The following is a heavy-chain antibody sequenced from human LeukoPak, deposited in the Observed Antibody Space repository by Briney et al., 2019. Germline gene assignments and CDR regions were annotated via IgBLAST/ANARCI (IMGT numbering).Heavy chain of an antibody. V-gene: IGHV3-23*01. CDR2: ILGSGDRT. CDR3: AKGRGSSWSVLYFDY. J-gene: IGHJ4*02. D-gene: IGHD6-13*01. CDR1: GFTFSTYA. Sequence: PGGSLRLSCAASGFTFSTYAMSWVRQAPGKGLEWVSAILGSGDRTYYAGSVKGRFTISRDNFKNTLYLQMNSLRAEDTAVYYCAKGRGSSWSVLYFDYWGQGTLVTVSS.